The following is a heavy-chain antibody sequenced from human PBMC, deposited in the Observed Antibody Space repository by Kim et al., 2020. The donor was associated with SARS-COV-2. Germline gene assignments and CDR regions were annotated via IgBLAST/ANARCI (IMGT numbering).Heavy chain of an antibody. J-gene: IGHJ6*02. CDR3: ARVPGSYSSGWYYYYGMDV. CDR1: GGSIGSFY. CDR2: IYYSGST. D-gene: IGHD6-19*01. Sequence: SETLSLTCTVSGGSIGSFYWSWIRQSPGKGLEWIWYIYYSGSTNYNPSLKSRVSMSADTSKNQISLRLSSVTAADTAVYYCARVPGSYSSGWYYYYGMDVWGQGTTVTVSS. V-gene: IGHV4-59*01.